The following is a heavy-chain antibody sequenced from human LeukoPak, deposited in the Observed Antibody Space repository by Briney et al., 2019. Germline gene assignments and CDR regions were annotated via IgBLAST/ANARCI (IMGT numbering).Heavy chain of an antibody. CDR1: GFTFSSYS. V-gene: IGHV3-21*01. CDR2: ISSSSSYI. D-gene: IGHD3-22*01. Sequence: GGSLRLSCAASGFTFSSYSMNWVRQAPGKGLVWVSSISSSSSYIYYADSVKGRFTISRDNAKNSLYLQMNSLRAEDTAVYYCARVAYYYDSSGCDWGQGTLVTVSS. J-gene: IGHJ4*02. CDR3: ARVAYYYDSSGCD.